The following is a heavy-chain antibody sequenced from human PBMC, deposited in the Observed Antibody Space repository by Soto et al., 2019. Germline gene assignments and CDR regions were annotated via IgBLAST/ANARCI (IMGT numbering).Heavy chain of an antibody. CDR2: IVSDGSNK. CDR1: GFTFSSYA. CDR3: ARDVFQEDV. Sequence: QVQLVESGGGVVQPGRSLRLSCAASGFTFSSYAMHWVRQAPGKGLEWVAVIVSDGSNKWYVDSVKGRFTISRDNSKNTLYLQMNSLRAEDTAVYYCARDVFQEDVWGQGTTVTVSS. V-gene: IGHV3-30-3*01. J-gene: IGHJ6*02.